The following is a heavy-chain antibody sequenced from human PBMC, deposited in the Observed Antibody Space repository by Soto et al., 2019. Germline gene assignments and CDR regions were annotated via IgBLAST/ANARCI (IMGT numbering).Heavy chain of an antibody. V-gene: IGHV1-18*01. CDR2: ISVYNGNT. CDR1: GYTFTSYG. CDR3: ARDPRKTVTNRFAP. D-gene: IGHD4-17*01. J-gene: IGHJ5*02. Sequence: QVQLVQSGGEVKKPGASVKVSCTASGYTFTSYGISWVRQAPGQGLEWMGWISVYNGNTNYAQKFQGRVTMTTDTTTSTAYMELRSQRSDDTAVYYCARDPRKTVTNRFAPWGQGTLVTVSS.